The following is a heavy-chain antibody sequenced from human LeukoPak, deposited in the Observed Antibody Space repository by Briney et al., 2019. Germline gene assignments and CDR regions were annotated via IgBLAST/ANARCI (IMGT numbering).Heavy chain of an antibody. Sequence: GGSLRLSCAASGFTFSSYAMHWVRQAPGKGLEWVAVISYDGSNIYYADSVKGRFTISRDNSKNTLYLQMNSLRAEDTAVYYCARSRVAASDYWGQGTLVTVSS. V-gene: IGHV3-30-3*01. J-gene: IGHJ4*02. CDR2: ISYDGSNI. D-gene: IGHD2-15*01. CDR3: ARSRVAASDY. CDR1: GFTFSSYA.